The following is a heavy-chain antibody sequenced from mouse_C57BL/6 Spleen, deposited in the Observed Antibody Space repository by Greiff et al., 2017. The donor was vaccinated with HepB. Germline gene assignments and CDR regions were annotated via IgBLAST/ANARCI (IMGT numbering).Heavy chain of an antibody. D-gene: IGHD2-4*01. CDR1: GFSFNTYA. CDR3: VRHGYDYVLYAMDY. CDR2: IRSKSNNYAT. Sequence: DVMLVESGGGLVQPKGSLKLSCAASGFSFNTYAMNWVRQAPGKGLEWVARIRSKSNNYATYYADSVKDRFTISRDDSESMLYLQMNNLKTEDTAMYYCVRHGYDYVLYAMDYWGQGTSVTVSS. J-gene: IGHJ4*01. V-gene: IGHV10-1*01.